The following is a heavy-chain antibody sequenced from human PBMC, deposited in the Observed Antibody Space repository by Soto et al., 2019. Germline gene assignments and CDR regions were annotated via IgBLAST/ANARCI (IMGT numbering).Heavy chain of an antibody. D-gene: IGHD5-18*01. Sequence: GGSLRLSCAASGFIFRDWFMSWIRQAPGKGLEWISYISKDSGRATRYADSVKGRFTISRDNAKNSLYLQMNSLRDEDTAVYYCARDAGYSYGPFDYWGQGTLVTVSS. J-gene: IGHJ4*02. CDR2: ISKDSGRAT. CDR1: GFIFRDWF. V-gene: IGHV3-11*04. CDR3: ARDAGYSYGPFDY.